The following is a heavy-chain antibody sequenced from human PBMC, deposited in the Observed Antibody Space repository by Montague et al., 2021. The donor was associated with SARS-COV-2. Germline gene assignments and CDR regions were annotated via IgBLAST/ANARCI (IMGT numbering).Heavy chain of an antibody. CDR2: IYYSGST. Sequence: SETLSLTCTVSGGSISSYYWSWIRQPPGKGLEWIGYIYYSGSTNYDPSLKSRVTISVDTSKNQFSLKLSSVAAADTAVYYCARGSGWMGNAFDIWGQGTMVTVSS. CDR3: ARGSGWMGNAFDI. CDR1: GGSISSYY. D-gene: IGHD6-19*01. V-gene: IGHV4-59*01. J-gene: IGHJ3*02.